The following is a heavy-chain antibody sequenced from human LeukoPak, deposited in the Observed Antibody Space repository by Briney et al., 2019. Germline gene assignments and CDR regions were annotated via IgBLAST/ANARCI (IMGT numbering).Heavy chain of an antibody. Sequence: SVKVSCKTSGYTFTNYYMHWVRQAPGQGLEWMGGIIPLFGTANYAQKFQGRVTITADESTSTAYMELSSLRSEDTAVYYCARDSSEFRSLIPHWGQGTQVTVSS. V-gene: IGHV1-69*13. D-gene: IGHD2-21*01. CDR2: IIPLFGTA. CDR3: ARDSSEFRSLIPH. CDR1: GYTFTNYY. J-gene: IGHJ1*01.